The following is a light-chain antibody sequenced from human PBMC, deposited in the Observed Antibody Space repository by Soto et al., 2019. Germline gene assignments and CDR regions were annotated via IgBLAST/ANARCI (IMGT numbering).Light chain of an antibody. V-gene: IGKV1-5*03. Sequence: DIQMTQSPSTLSGSVGDRVTITCRASQTISSWLAWYQQKPGKAPKLLIYKASTLKSGVPSRFSGSGSGTEFTLTISSLQPDDFATYYCQQRSSWPPTITFGQGTRLEIK. CDR1: QTISSW. CDR2: KAS. J-gene: IGKJ5*01. CDR3: QQRSSWPPTIT.